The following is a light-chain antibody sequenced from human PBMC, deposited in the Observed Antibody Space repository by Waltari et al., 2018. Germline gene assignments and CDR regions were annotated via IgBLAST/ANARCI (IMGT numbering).Light chain of an antibody. V-gene: IGLV2-8*01. CDR3: SSFAGTHHVV. J-gene: IGLJ2*01. CDR1: SSDIGDSNY. Sequence: QSALTQPPSASGPPRQSVTISCTAPSSDIGDSNYASWYQQHPGKVPKLMIYDVYKRPSGVPDRFSGYKSGNTAFLTVSGLQGEDEADYYCSSFAGTHHVVFGGGTKLTVL. CDR2: DVY.